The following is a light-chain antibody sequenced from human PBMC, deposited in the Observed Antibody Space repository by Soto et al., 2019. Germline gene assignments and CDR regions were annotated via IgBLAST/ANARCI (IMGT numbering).Light chain of an antibody. CDR2: DAS. Sequence: DIQMTQSPSTLSASVGDRVTITCRASQGISGWLAWYQQKAGKAPRLLIFDASSLMSGVTSRFSGSGYGTEFTLTINRLQPDDSATYYCQKYDSFSVWKFGQGTKVEIK. V-gene: IGKV1-5*01. CDR1: QGISGW. J-gene: IGKJ1*01. CDR3: QKYDSFSVWK.